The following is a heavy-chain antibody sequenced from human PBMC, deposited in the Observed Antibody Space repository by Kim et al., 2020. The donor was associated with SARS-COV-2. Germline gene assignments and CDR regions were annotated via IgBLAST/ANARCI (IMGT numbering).Heavy chain of an antibody. CDR2: INHSGST. D-gene: IGHD3-3*01. V-gene: IGHV4-34*01. CDR1: GGSFSGYY. CDR3: ARGLLGGARDPRRDFWSGYPTKDRYYFDY. J-gene: IGHJ4*02. Sequence: SETLSLTCAVYGGSFSGYYWSWIRQPPGKGLEWIGEINHSGSTNYNPSLKSRVTISVDTSKNQFSLKLSSVTAADTAVYYCARGLLGGARDPRRDFWSGYPTKDRYYFDYWGQGTLVTVSS.